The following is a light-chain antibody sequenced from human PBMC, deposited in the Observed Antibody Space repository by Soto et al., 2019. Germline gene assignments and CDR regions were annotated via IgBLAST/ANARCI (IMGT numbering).Light chain of an antibody. J-gene: IGLJ3*02. CDR2: STT. Sequence: QAVVTQEPSLTVSPGGTVTLTCASSTGPVTSGYYPNWFQQKPGQAPRPLIYSTTNEHSWTPARFSGSLLGGKAALTLSGVLPEDEAEYYCLLYYGSPLPNWVFGGGTKLTVL. CDR1: TGPVTSGYY. V-gene: IGLV7-43*01. CDR3: LLYYGSPLPNWV.